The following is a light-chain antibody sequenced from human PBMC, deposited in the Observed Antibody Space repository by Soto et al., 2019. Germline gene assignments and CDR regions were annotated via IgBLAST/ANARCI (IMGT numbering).Light chain of an antibody. V-gene: IGKV3-15*01. CDR3: QQYIKWPIT. CDR2: DAS. J-gene: IGKJ5*01. Sequence: EIVLTQSPATLSSSPGETATLSCRASQYVGTRLAWYQHKPGQAPRLLISDASTRATGIPARFSGSGSGTEFTLTVSSLQSEDFAVYYCQQYIKWPITFGQGTRLEIK. CDR1: QYVGTR.